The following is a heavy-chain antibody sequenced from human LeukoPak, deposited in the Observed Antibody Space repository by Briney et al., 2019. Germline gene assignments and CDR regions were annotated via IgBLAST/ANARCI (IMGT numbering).Heavy chain of an antibody. J-gene: IGHJ4*02. V-gene: IGHV1-2*02. CDR3: ARLPRWSGYDDY. CDR1: GYTFTSYD. CDR2: INPNSGGT. D-gene: IGHD5-12*01. Sequence: ASVKVSCKASGYTFTSYDINWVRQATGQGLEWMGWINPNSGGTNYAQKFQGRVTMTRDTSISTAYMELSRLRSDDTAVYYCARLPRWSGYDDYWGQGTLVTVSS.